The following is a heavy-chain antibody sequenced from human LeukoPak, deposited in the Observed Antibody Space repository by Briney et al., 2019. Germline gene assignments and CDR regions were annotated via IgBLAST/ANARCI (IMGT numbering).Heavy chain of an antibody. CDR1: GYTFTSYG. CDR3: ARSQLYYGSALSHFDY. V-gene: IGHV1-18*01. J-gene: IGHJ4*02. Sequence: ASVKVSCKASGYTFTSYGISWVRQAPGQGLEWMGWISAYNGNTNYAQKLQGRVTMTTDTSTSTAYMELRSLRSDDTAVYYCARSQLYYGSALSHFDYWGQGTLVTVSS. D-gene: IGHD3-10*01. CDR2: ISAYNGNT.